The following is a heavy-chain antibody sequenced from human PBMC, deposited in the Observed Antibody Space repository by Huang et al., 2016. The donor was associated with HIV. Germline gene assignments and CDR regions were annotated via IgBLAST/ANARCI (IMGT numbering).Heavy chain of an antibody. Sequence: QVQLLQSGAEVKKPGSSVKVSCKASGGPFRSYSIAWVRQAPGQGLEGLASLMPFFDSPNYAQKLQGRVGVTADESTSTVYMELRDLRPDDTAVYFCARGSLEYSVSSSLDYWGQGTHVTVSS. CDR2: LMPFFDSP. CDR3: ARGSLEYSVSSSLDY. J-gene: IGHJ4*02. CDR1: GGPFRSYS. D-gene: IGHD4-4*01. V-gene: IGHV1-69*13.